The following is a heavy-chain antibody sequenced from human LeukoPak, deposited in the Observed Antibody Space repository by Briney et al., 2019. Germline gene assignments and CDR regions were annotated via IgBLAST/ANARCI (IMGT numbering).Heavy chain of an antibody. J-gene: IGHJ5*02. D-gene: IGHD6-13*01. CDR2: IWYDGSNK. CDR1: GFTFSSYG. CDR3: ARDGYSATNWFDP. V-gene: IGHV3-33*01. Sequence: GGSLRLSCAASGFTFSSYGMHWVRQAPGKGLEWVAVIWYDGSNKYYADSVKGRFTISRDNSKNTLYLQMNSLRAEDTAVYYCARDGYSATNWFDPWGQGTLVTVSS.